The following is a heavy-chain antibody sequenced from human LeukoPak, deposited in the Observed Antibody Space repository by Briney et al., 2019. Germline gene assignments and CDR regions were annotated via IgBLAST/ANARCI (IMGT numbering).Heavy chain of an antibody. Sequence: ASVKVSCKASGYTFTGYYMHWVRQAPGQGLEWMGWINPNSGGTNYAQKFQGRVTMTRDTSISTAYMEPSRLRSDDTAVYYCARAAPISLNFDYWGQGTLVTVSS. CDR1: GYTFTGYY. CDR2: INPNSGGT. J-gene: IGHJ4*02. D-gene: IGHD3-9*01. CDR3: ARAAPISLNFDY. V-gene: IGHV1-2*02.